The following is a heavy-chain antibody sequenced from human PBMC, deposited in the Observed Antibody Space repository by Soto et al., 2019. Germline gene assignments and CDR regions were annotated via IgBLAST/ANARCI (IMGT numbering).Heavy chain of an antibody. V-gene: IGHV4-59*08. CDR1: GGSISSYY. D-gene: IGHD5-18*01. CDR2: IYYSGST. Sequence: QVQLQESGPGLVKPSETLSLTCTVSGGSISSYYWSWIRQPPGKVLWWLGYIYYSGSTNYNPSLKSRVTISVDTSKNQFSMTLSLVTAADTAVYYCARRYGSCFDYWGQGTLVTVSS. CDR3: ARRYGSCFDY. J-gene: IGHJ4*02.